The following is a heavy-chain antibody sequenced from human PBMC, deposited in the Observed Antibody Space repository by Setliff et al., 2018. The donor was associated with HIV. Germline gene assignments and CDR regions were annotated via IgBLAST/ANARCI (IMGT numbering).Heavy chain of an antibody. CDR2: FYYSGST. V-gene: IGHV4-61*01. Sequence: SETLSLTCTVSGGSVSSGNYYWSWIRQPPGKGLEWIGYFYYSGSTNYNPPLKSRVSISLDTSKNQFSLKLTSVTAADTAVYFCARDLRAVTIDWGQGTLVTVSS. CDR1: GGSVSSGNYY. D-gene: IGHD4-17*01. CDR3: ARDLRAVTID. J-gene: IGHJ4*02.